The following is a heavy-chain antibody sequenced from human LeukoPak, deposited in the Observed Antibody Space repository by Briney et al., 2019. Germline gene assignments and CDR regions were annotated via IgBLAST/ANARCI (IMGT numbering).Heavy chain of an antibody. CDR1: GFTFSDAW. CDR2: IKKKADGGTT. D-gene: IGHD3-10*01. CDR3: TTLTMRLGHVDV. V-gene: IGHV3-15*07. Sequence: AGGSLRLPCAASGFTFSDAWMNWVRQAPGKGLEWVGLIKKKADGGTTDYAAPVKGRFTISSDDSKNTLYLQMNSLKTEDTAVYFCTTLTMRLGHVDVWGKGTTVTVSS. J-gene: IGHJ6*04.